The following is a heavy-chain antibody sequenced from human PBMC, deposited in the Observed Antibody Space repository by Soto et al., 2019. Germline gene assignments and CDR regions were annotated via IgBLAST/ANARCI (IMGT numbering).Heavy chain of an antibody. CDR2: INPNSGGT. D-gene: IGHD6-19*01. CDR3: ARDYVAYSSGHNWFDP. CDR1: GYTFTGYY. V-gene: IGHV1-2*02. J-gene: IGHJ5*02. Sequence: ASVKVSCKASGYTFTGYYMHWVRQAPGQGLEWMGWINPNSGGTNYAQKFQGRVTMTRDTSISTAYMELSRLRSDDTAVYYCARDYVAYSSGHNWFDPWGQGTLVTVSS.